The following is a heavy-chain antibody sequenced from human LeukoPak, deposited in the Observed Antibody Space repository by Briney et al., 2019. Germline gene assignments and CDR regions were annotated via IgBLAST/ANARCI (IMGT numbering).Heavy chain of an antibody. J-gene: IGHJ4*02. Sequence: PGGSLRLSCAASGFPFSDDWMSWVRQAPGKGLEWVGRIKKKDDSGTTDYPAPVKGRFTISRDDSKNMLYLEMNNLKIEDTAVYYCTTVTMVRDYDYWGQGTLVTVSS. D-gene: IGHD3-10*01. CDR1: GFPFSDDW. CDR2: IKKKDDSGTT. V-gene: IGHV3-15*01. CDR3: TTVTMVRDYDY.